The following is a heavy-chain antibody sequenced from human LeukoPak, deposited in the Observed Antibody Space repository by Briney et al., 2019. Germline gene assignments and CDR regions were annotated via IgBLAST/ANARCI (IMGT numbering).Heavy chain of an antibody. J-gene: IGHJ4*02. CDR1: NYTFTDYD. Sequence: ASVKVSCKASNYTFTDYDITWVRQAPGQGLEWMGWVSKYSGNADYAPKFQGRVSMTTDTSTRTAYTELRSLRPDDTAVYFCAREDDRSFGAYDCWGQGTLVTVSS. D-gene: IGHD4-17*01. CDR3: AREDDRSFGAYDC. V-gene: IGHV1-18*01. CDR2: VSKYSGNA.